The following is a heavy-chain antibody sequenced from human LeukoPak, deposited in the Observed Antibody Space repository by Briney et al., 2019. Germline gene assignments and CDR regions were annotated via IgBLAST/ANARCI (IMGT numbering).Heavy chain of an antibody. CDR1: GFTFSSYG. V-gene: IGHV3-23*01. J-gene: IGHJ4*02. D-gene: IGHD5-12*01. CDR3: AKHYSGYDYGLSDY. Sequence: QPGGSLRLSCTASGFTFSSYGMHWVRQAPGKGLEWVSAISGTGDSTYYVDSVKGRFTISRDNSKNTLYLQMNSLRAEDTAVYYCAKHYSGYDYGLSDYWGQGTLVTVSS. CDR2: ISGTGDST.